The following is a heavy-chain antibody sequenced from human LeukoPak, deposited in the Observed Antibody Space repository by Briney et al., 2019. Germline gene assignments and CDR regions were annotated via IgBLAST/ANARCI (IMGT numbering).Heavy chain of an antibody. J-gene: IGHJ4*02. V-gene: IGHV4-39*07. CDR2: IYYSGST. D-gene: IGHD2/OR15-2a*01. Sequence: SETLSLTCTVSGGSIGSTRYYWGWIRQPPGKGLEWIGSIYYSGSTYYNPSLKSRVTISVDTSKNQFSLKLTSVTAADTAVYYCAITPRPFDNTTNYYPFDYWGQGTLVTVSS. CDR3: AITPRPFDNTTNYYPFDY. CDR1: GGSIGSTRYY.